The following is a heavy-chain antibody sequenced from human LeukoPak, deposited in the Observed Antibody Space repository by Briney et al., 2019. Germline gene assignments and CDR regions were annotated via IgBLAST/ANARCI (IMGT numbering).Heavy chain of an antibody. CDR1: GFTFSSYN. V-gene: IGHV3-48*01. J-gene: IGHJ4*02. CDR3: TSRATLYGY. D-gene: IGHD2/OR15-2a*01. Sequence: GGPLRFSCAASGFTFSSYNMNWVAQAPGRGLEWVSYISSTSGTIDYADSVKGRFTISRDNAKTSLYLQINSLRAEDTAVYYCTSRATLYGYWGQGTLVTVSS. CDR2: ISSTSGTI.